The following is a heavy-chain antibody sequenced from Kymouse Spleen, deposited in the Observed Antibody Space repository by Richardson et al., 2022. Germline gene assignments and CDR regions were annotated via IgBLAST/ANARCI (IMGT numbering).Heavy chain of an antibody. CDR3: AIRGITGTTGAFDI. D-gene: IGHD1-7*01. CDR2: ISSSSSYI. V-gene: IGHV3-21*03. Sequence: EVQLVESGGGLVKPGGSLRLSCAASGFTFSSYSMNWVRQAPGKGLEWVSSISSSSSYIYYADSVKGRFTISRDNAKNSLYLQMNSLRAEDTAVYYCAIRGITGTTGAFDIWGQGTMVTVSS. J-gene: IGHJ3*02. CDR1: GFTFSSYS.